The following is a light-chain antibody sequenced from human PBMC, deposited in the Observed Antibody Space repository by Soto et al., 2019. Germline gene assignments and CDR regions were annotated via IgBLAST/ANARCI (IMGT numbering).Light chain of an antibody. J-gene: IGKJ4*01. CDR3: QQYYTTPLT. CDR1: QSVLYSSNNNNY. Sequence: DIVMTQSPDSLAVSLGERATINCKSSQSVLYSSNNNNYLAWYQQEPGQPPKLLIYWASTRESGVPDRFSGSGSGTDFTLTINSLQAEDVAVYYCQQYYTTPLTFGGGTKVDIK. V-gene: IGKV4-1*01. CDR2: WAS.